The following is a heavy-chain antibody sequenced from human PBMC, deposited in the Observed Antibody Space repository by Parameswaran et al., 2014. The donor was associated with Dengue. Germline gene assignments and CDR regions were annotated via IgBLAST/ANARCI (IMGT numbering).Heavy chain of an antibody. J-gene: IGHJ6*04. V-gene: IGHV3-23*01. CDR2: ISGSGGST. CDR1: SNA. Sequence: SNARWIRQPPRKGLEWVSAISGSGGSTYYADSVKGRFTISRDNSKNTLYLQMNSLRAEDTAVYYCAKVLPDCSGGSCYPEGVDVWGKGTTVTVSS. CDR3: AKVLPDCSGGSCYPEGVDV. D-gene: IGHD2-15*01.